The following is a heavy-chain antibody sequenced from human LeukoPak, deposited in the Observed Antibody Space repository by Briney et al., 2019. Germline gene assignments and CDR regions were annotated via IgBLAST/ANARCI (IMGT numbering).Heavy chain of an antibody. V-gene: IGHV4-39*01. CDR1: GDSISSYSHY. CDR2: IFYSGSS. CDR3: ARRRPPARFDP. J-gene: IGHJ5*02. Sequence: KPSETLSLTCTVSGDSISSYSHYWGWIRQPPGKGLEWIGNIFYSGSSYSNPSLRSRITMSVDTSKNQFSLKLSSVTAADTAVYYCARRRPPARFDPWGQGTLVTVSS. D-gene: IGHD6-25*01.